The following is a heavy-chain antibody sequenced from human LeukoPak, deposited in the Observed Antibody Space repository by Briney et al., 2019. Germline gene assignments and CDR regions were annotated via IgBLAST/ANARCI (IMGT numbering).Heavy chain of an antibody. Sequence: MPSETLSLTCTVSGGSISSSSYYWGWIRQPPGKGLEWIGSIYYSGSTYYNPSLKSRVTISVDTSKNQFSLKLSSVTAADTAVYYCARVPLMITFGGVIVSVSGNFDYWGQGTLVTVSS. V-gene: IGHV4-39*07. D-gene: IGHD3-16*02. J-gene: IGHJ4*02. CDR3: ARVPLMITFGGVIVSVSGNFDY. CDR1: GGSISSSSYY. CDR2: IYYSGST.